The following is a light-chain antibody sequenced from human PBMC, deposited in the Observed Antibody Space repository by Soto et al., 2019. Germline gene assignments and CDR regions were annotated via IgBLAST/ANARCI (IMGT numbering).Light chain of an antibody. CDR1: QSISNY. CDR2: AAS. CDR3: QQSYNSPPYT. V-gene: IGKV1-39*01. J-gene: IGKJ2*01. Sequence: DIQMTQSPSSLSASVGDRVTITCRASQSISNYLNWYQHKPGEAPKLLLYAASSLRRGVPSRFSGSGSGTDFTLTITTLQPEDFATYYCQQSYNSPPYTFGQGTKLEIK.